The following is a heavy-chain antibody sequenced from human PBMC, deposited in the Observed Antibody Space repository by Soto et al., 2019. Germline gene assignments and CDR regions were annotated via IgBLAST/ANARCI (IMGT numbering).Heavy chain of an antibody. CDR1: GGSISIGGYS. CDR3: ARVPGP. CDR2: IYHSGST. V-gene: IGHV4-30-2*01. J-gene: IGHJ5*02. Sequence: PSETLSITCAASGGSISIGGYSWSWIRQPPGKGLEWIGYIYHSGSTYYNPSLKSRVTISVDRSKNQFSLKLSSVTAADTAVYYCARVPGPWGQGTLVTVSS.